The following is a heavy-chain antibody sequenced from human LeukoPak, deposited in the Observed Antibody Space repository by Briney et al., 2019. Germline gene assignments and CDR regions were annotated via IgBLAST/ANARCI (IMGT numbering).Heavy chain of an antibody. CDR3: ARTLLEMATIYFDY. D-gene: IGHD5-24*01. Sequence: GASVKVSCKVSGYTLTELSMHWVRQAPGKGLEWMGGFDPEDGETIYAQKFQGRVTMTRDTSTSTVYMELSSLRSEDTAVYYCARTLLEMATIYFDYWGQGTLVTVSS. CDR1: GYTLTELS. J-gene: IGHJ4*02. V-gene: IGHV1-24*01. CDR2: FDPEDGET.